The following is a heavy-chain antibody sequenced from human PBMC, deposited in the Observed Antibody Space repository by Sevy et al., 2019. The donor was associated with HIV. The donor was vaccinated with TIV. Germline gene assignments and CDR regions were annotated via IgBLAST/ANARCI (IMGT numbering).Heavy chain of an antibody. CDR2: IIPIFGTA. D-gene: IGHD6-19*01. CDR3: ASDSSGLNWFDP. J-gene: IGHJ5*02. V-gene: IGHV1-69*13. Sequence: ASVKVSCKASGGTFSSYAISWVRQAPGQGLEWMGGIIPIFGTANYAQKFQGRVTITADESTSTAYMELSSLRSEDTAVYYCASDSSGLNWFDPWGQGTLVTVSS. CDR1: GGTFSSYA.